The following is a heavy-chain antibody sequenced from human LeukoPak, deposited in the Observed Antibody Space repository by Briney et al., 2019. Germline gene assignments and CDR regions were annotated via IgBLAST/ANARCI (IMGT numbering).Heavy chain of an antibody. CDR1: GYSFTTHW. V-gene: IGHV5-51*01. Sequence: GESLKISCKASGYSFTTHWIGWVRQMPGKGLEWMGTIYPGDSDTRYSPSFQGQVTISADQSISTAYLRWSSLKASDTAMYYCARNRRGMDVWGQGTTVTVSS. CDR2: IYPGDSDT. D-gene: IGHD3-16*02. J-gene: IGHJ6*02. CDR3: ARNRRGMDV.